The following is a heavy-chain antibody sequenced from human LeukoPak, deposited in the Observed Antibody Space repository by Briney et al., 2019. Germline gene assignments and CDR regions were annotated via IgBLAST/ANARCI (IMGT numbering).Heavy chain of an antibody. J-gene: IGHJ6*02. CDR3: ASHYGRDFCYYGMDV. V-gene: IGHV1-2*02. Sequence: ASVKVSCKASGYTVTDYYIHWVRQAPGQGLEWMGWIKPNSGGTISAEKFQGRVTMTRDTSIITVYMELRRLRSDDTAVYYCASHYGRDFCYYGMDVWGPGTTITVSS. CDR1: GYTVTDYY. D-gene: IGHD4-17*01. CDR2: IKPNSGGT.